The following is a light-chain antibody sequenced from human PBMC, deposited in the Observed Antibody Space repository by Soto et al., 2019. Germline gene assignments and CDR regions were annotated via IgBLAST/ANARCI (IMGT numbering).Light chain of an antibody. CDR1: ISDVDAFNY. J-gene: IGLJ1*01. Sequence: QSALTQPSSLSGSPGQAITISCSGTISDVDAFNYVSWYQQHPGKAPKLMIYDVSNRPSGVSNRFSGSKSGNTASLTISGLRAEDEADYYCNSYTSNNTYVFGTGTKVTVL. V-gene: IGLV2-14*03. CDR3: NSYTSNNTYV. CDR2: DVS.